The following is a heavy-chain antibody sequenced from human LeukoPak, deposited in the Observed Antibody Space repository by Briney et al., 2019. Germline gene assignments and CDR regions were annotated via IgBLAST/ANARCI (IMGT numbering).Heavy chain of an antibody. CDR1: GFTFSNYA. Sequence: GGSLRLSCAASGFTFSNYAMHWVRQAPGKGLRWVAAISYDGSNKNYADSVKGRFTISRDNSKNTLYLQMNSLRAEDTAVYYCARGVRIAVAGYIDYWGQGILVTVSS. CDR2: ISYDGSNK. D-gene: IGHD6-19*01. J-gene: IGHJ4*02. CDR3: ARGVRIAVAGYIDY. V-gene: IGHV3-30*04.